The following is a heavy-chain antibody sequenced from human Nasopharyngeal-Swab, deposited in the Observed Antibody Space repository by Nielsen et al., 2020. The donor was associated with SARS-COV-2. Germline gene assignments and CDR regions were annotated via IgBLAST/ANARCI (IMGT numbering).Heavy chain of an antibody. J-gene: IGHJ4*02. Sequence: GKSLKISCAASGFTFSEYAFHWVRQAPGKGLEWVSVISGGGESTHYADSVKGRFSISRVDSRETVYLQMDSLRAEDTAVYYCAKDPSFVGSLQFDQWGRGTLVTVSS. V-gene: IGHV3-23*01. D-gene: IGHD1-26*01. CDR1: GFTFSEYA. CDR2: ISGGGEST. CDR3: AKDPSFVGSLQFDQ.